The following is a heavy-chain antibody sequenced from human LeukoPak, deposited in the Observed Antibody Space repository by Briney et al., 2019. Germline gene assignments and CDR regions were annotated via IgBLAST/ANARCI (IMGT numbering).Heavy chain of an antibody. V-gene: IGHV3-33*01. D-gene: IGHD6-19*01. J-gene: IGHJ4*02. CDR3: ARVGYNSGWYEY. Sequence: GTSLRLSCAASGFTFSSYGMHWVRQAPGKGLEWVAVMWEDGGNINYADSVKGRFTISRDNSKNTLYLQMNSLRAEDTAVYYCARVGYNSGWYEYWGQGALVTVSS. CDR1: GFTFSSYG. CDR2: MWEDGGNI.